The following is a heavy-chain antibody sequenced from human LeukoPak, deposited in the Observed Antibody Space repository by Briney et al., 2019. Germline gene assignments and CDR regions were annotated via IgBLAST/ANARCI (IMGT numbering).Heavy chain of an antibody. D-gene: IGHD5-18*01. CDR1: GYSISSGYY. CDR2: IYHSGST. V-gene: IGHV4-38-2*01. Sequence: SETLSLTCAVSGYSISSGYYWGWIRQPPGQGLEWIGSIYHSGSTYYNPSLKSRVTISVDTSKNQFSLKLSSVTAADTAVYYCARVWIRGYSYESYYYYYYMDVWGKGTTVTVSS. J-gene: IGHJ6*03. CDR3: ARVWIRGYSYESYYYYYYMDV.